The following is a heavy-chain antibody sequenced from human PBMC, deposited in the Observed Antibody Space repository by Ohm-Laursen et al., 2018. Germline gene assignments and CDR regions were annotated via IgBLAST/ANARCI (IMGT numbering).Heavy chain of an antibody. D-gene: IGHD3-3*01. CDR2: ITASGGRT. V-gene: IGHV3-23*01. J-gene: IGHJ4*02. CDR1: GFTFSSYA. Sequence: SLRLSCTASGFTFSSYAMSWVRQAPGKGLEWVSTITASGGRTYYADSVKGRFTLSRDNSKNTLYLQMNSLRAEDTAIYYCAKDPPHYDFWSGYFDYWGQGTLVTVSS. CDR3: AKDPPHYDFWSGYFDY.